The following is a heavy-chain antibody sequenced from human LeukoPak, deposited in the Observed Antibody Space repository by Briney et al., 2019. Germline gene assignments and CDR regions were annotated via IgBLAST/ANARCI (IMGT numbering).Heavy chain of an antibody. J-gene: IGHJ4*02. CDR3: AKDAIAAAGPLDS. V-gene: IGHV3-23*01. D-gene: IGHD6-13*01. Sequence: PGGSLRLSCAASGFTFSSYAMSWVRQAPGKGLEWVSSISGCGGSTYYADSVKGRFTISRGNSLNTLFLQMNSLRAEDTALYYCAKDAIAAAGPLDSWGQGTLVTISS. CDR1: GFTFSSYA. CDR2: ISGCGGST.